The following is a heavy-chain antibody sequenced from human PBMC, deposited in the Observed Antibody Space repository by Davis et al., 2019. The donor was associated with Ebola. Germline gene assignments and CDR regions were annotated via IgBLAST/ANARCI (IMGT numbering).Heavy chain of an antibody. CDR2: ISSSGSTK. V-gene: IGHV3-48*04. D-gene: IGHD4-11*01. CDR3: ARDGLTTFYYYGMDV. J-gene: IGHJ6*02. Sequence: GESLKISCAASGFTFSSYSMNWVRQAPGKGLEWVSYISSSGSTKNYADSVKGRFTISRDNAKNSLYLQMNSLRAEDTAVYYCARDGLTTFYYYGMDVWGQGTTVTVSS. CDR1: GFTFSSYS.